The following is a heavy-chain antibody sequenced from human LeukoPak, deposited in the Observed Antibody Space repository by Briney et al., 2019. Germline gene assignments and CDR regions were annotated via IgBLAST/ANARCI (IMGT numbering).Heavy chain of an antibody. V-gene: IGHV3-21*01. Sequence: GGSLRLSCAASGFTFSSYSMNWVRQAPGKGLEWVSSISSSSSYIYYADSVKGRFTISRDNGKNSLYLQMNSLRAEDTAVYYCARDLLGLAHDAFDIWGQGTMVTVSS. CDR2: ISSSSSYI. CDR3: ARDLLGLAHDAFDI. D-gene: IGHD3-16*01. CDR1: GFTFSSYS. J-gene: IGHJ3*02.